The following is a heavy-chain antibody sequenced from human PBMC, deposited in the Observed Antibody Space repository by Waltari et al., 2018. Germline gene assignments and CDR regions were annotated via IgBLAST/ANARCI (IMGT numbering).Heavy chain of an antibody. J-gene: IGHJ4*02. CDR2: IHGSGKT. D-gene: IGHD2-15*01. Sequence: QVQLQESGPGLVKPSGTLSVTCAVPGDSLSGNAWWSWVRQPPGKGLEWIGQIHGSGKTNYKPSLESRVTVSRDTSNNQFSLKLASATAADTAVYYCARDRGRGLYLDSWGQGTLVTVSP. CDR3: ARDRGRGLYLDS. CDR1: GDSLSGNAW. V-gene: IGHV4-4*02.